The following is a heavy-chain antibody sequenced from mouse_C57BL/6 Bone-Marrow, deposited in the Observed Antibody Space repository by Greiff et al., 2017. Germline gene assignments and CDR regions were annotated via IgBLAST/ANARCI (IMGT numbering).Heavy chain of an antibody. V-gene: IGHV5-16*01. J-gene: IGHJ4*01. CDR3: ARDRFPYAMDY. CDR1: GFTFSDYY. CDR2: INYDGSST. Sequence: DVQLQESEGGLVQPGSSMKLSCTASGFTFSDYYMAWVRQVPEKGLEWVANINYDGSSTYYLDSLKSRFIISRDNAKNILYLQMSSLKSEDTATXYCARDRFPYAMDYWGQGTSVTVSS.